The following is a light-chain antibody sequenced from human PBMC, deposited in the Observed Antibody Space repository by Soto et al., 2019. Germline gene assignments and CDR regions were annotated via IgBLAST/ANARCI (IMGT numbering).Light chain of an antibody. Sequence: QSVLTQPPSASGTPGQRVTISCSGSSSKIGSNTVNWYQQLPGTAPKLLIYSNNQRPSGVPYRFSGSKSGTSASLSISLLQFEDEADYYCAAWDDSLNGYVFGTGTRSPS. J-gene: IGLJ1*01. CDR3: AAWDDSLNGYV. CDR1: SSKIGSNT. CDR2: SNN. V-gene: IGLV1-44*01.